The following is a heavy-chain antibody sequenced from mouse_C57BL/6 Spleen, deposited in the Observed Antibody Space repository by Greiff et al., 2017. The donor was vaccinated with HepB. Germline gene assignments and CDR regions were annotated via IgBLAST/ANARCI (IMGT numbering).Heavy chain of an antibody. Sequence: EVHLVESGPGLVKPSQSLSLTCSVTGYSITSCYYWNWIRQFPGNKLEWMGYISYDGSNNYNPSLKNRISITRDTSTNQFFLKLNSVTTEDTATYDCARTTVVAPGYFDVWGTGTTVTVSS. CDR2: ISYDGSN. V-gene: IGHV3-6*01. CDR3: ARTTVVAPGYFDV. D-gene: IGHD1-1*01. J-gene: IGHJ1*03. CDR1: GYSITSCYY.